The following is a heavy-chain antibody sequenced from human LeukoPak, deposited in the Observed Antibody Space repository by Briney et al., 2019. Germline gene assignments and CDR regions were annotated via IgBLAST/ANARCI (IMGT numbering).Heavy chain of an antibody. CDR2: IIPIFGTA. D-gene: IGHD4-17*01. V-gene: IGHV1-69*01. CDR3: ARGLKVTTDWFDP. Sequence: ASVKVSCKASGGTCSSYAISWVRQAPGQGLEWMGGIIPIFGTANYAQKFQGRVTITADESTSTAYMELSSLRSEDTAVYYCARGLKVTTDWFDPWGQGTLVTVSS. J-gene: IGHJ5*02. CDR1: GGTCSSYA.